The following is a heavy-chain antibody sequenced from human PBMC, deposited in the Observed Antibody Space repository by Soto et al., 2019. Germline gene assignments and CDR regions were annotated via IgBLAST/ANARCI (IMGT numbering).Heavy chain of an antibody. Sequence: QVQMAESGGGVGQPGRSLRLSCAASGFTFSRYGMHWVRQAPGKGLEWVAVISSDGSVKFYADSVKGRFTISRDNSKSTLYLQMDSLRVEDTAAYYCTGEVASSYWGQGTLVTVSS. CDR3: TGEVASSY. J-gene: IGHJ4*02. CDR2: ISSDGSVK. CDR1: GFTFSRYG. D-gene: IGHD2-8*02. V-gene: IGHV3-30*03.